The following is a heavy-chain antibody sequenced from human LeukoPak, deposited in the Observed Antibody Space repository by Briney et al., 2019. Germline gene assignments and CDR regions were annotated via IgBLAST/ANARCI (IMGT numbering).Heavy chain of an antibody. V-gene: IGHV3-23*01. J-gene: IGHJ4*02. CDR3: AKARGATVNDPADY. Sequence: GGSLRLSCAASGFSFSVYAMNWVRQAPGKGLEWVSSFGGSGGGPWHAASVKGRFSISRDNSKNTLYHQMSSLSGEDTALYYCAKARGATVNDPADYWGQGILVTVSS. D-gene: IGHD1-26*01. CDR2: FGGSGGGP. CDR1: GFSFSVYA.